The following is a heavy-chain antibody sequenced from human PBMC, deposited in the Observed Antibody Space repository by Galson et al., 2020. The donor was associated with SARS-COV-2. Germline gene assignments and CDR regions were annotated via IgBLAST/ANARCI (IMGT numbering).Heavy chain of an antibody. Sequence: SVKVSCKASGGTFSSYTISWVRQAPGQGLEWMGRIIPILGIANYAQKFQGRVTITADKSTSTAYMELSSLRSEDTAVYYCARDTWEQQLGVSLEVYYYYGMDVWGQGTTVTVAS. CDR1: GGTFSSYT. J-gene: IGHJ6*02. CDR3: ARDTWEQQLGVSLEVYYYYGMDV. D-gene: IGHD6-13*01. CDR2: IIPILGIA. V-gene: IGHV1-69*04.